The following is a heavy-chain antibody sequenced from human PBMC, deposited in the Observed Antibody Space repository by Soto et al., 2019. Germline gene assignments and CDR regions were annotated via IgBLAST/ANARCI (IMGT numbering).Heavy chain of an antibody. CDR2: ISAYNGNT. CDR3: ARDSPPFDP. Sequence: PSVKLSCKASGYTFSSYHSSWVRQAPGQGLEWMGWISAYNGNTNYAQKLQGRVTMTTDTSTSTAYMELRSLRSDDTAVYYCARDSPPFDPWGQGTLVTVSS. CDR1: GYTFSSYH. V-gene: IGHV1-18*01. J-gene: IGHJ5*02.